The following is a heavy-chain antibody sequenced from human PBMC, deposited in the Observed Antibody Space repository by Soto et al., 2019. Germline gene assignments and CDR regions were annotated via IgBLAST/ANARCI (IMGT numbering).Heavy chain of an antibody. Sequence: EVQLVESGGAFVKPGGSLIISCAASGFTFSNAWMSWVRQAPGKGLEWVGLIKTTTDGGTTDYAAPVKDRFSILRDDSKITVYLQMNSLKTEDTGVYYCIAPYDFLSGLHYYYYYGMDVWGQGTTVTVSS. J-gene: IGHJ6*02. D-gene: IGHD3-3*01. CDR1: GFTFSNAW. CDR2: IKTTTDGGTT. CDR3: IAPYDFLSGLHYYYYYGMDV. V-gene: IGHV3-15*02.